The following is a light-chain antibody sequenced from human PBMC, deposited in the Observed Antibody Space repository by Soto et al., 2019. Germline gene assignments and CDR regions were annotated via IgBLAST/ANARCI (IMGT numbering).Light chain of an antibody. J-gene: IGLJ1*01. Sequence: QSVLTQPASGSGTPGQRGSITCSGSSSNIGSNYVYWYQQLPGTAPKLLIYRNNQRPSGVPDRFSGSKSGTSASLAISGLRSEDEADYYCAAWDDSLSAHYVFGTGTKVTVL. CDR1: SSNIGSNY. CDR3: AAWDDSLSAHYV. V-gene: IGLV1-47*01. CDR2: RNN.